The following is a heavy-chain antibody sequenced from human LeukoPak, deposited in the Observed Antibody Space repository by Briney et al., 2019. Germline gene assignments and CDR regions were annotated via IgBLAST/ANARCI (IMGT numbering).Heavy chain of an antibody. V-gene: IGHV4-34*01. CDR1: GGSFSGYY. Sequence: SETLSLTCAVYGGSFSGYYWSWIRQTPGKGLEWIGEINHSESTNYNPSLKSRVTISVDTSKNQFSLKLSSLTAADTAVYYCARDVGVVKANDAFDIWGQGTMVTVSS. CDR2: INHSEST. D-gene: IGHD3-3*01. J-gene: IGHJ3*02. CDR3: ARDVGVVKANDAFDI.